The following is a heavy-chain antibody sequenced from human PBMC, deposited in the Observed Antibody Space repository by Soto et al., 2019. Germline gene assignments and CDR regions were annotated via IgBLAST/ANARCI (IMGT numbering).Heavy chain of an antibody. J-gene: IGHJ4*02. CDR2: IYWSGGGA. Sequence: ESGGGLVQPGGSLRLSCTASGLTSNDHAMHWVRQVPRKGLEWVSGIYWSGGGAGYADSVKGRFTISRDNAKNSLFLQMNSLRPEDTALYDCTKDILPGGADYWGQGTLVTVSS. V-gene: IGHV3-9*02. CDR1: GLTSNDHA. CDR3: TKDILPGGADY.